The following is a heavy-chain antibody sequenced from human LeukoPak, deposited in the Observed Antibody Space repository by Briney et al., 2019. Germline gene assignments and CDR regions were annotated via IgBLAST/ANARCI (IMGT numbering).Heavy chain of an antibody. V-gene: IGHV3-66*01. CDR2: IYSGGST. Sequence: GGSLRLSCAASGFTVSSNYMSWVRQAPGKGLEWVSVIYSGGSTYYADSVKGRFTISRDNSKNTLYLQMNSLRAEDTAVYYCARDGRYSGSYGPSWFDPWGQGTLVTVSS. D-gene: IGHD1-26*01. CDR1: GFTVSSNY. J-gene: IGHJ5*02. CDR3: ARDGRYSGSYGPSWFDP.